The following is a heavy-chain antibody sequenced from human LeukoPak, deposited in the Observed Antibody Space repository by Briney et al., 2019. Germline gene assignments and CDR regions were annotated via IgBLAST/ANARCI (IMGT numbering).Heavy chain of an antibody. CDR2: ISAYNGNT. CDR1: GYTFTGYG. V-gene: IGHV1-18*01. D-gene: IGHD6-13*01. CDR3: ARETDIAAAANYFDY. Sequence: ASVKVSCKASGYTFTGYGISWVRQAPGQGLEWMGWISAYNGNTNYAQRLQGRVTVTTDTSTSTAYMELRSLRSDDTAVYHCARETDIAAAANYFDYWGQGTLVTVSS. J-gene: IGHJ4*02.